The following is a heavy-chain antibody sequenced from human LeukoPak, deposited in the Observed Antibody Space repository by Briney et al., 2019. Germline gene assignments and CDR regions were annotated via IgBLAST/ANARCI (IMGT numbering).Heavy chain of an antibody. J-gene: IGHJ5*02. Sequence: PGGGLLLSCGAAGFIIISNYMSGGGQAAGKGLEGVSVIYSGGSTYYADSVKGRFTISRDNSKNTLYLQMNSLRAEDTAVYYCARVHDANWFDPWGQGTLVTVSS. CDR2: IYSGGST. CDR1: GFIIISNY. CDR3: ARVHDANWFDP. V-gene: IGHV3-53*01.